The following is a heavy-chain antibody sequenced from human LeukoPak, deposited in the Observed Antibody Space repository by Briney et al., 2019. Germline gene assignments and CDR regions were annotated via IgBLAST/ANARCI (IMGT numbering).Heavy chain of an antibody. J-gene: IGHJ4*02. CDR3: AKDLWDAGENAVVPIDY. D-gene: IGHD2-2*01. Sequence: GGSLRLSCAASGFTFSSYGMHWVRQAPGKGLEWVAVISYDGSNKYYADSVKGRFTISRDNSKNTLYLQMNSLRAEDTAVYYCAKDLWDAGENAVVPIDYWGQGTLVTVSS. CDR1: GFTFSSYG. V-gene: IGHV3-30*18. CDR2: ISYDGSNK.